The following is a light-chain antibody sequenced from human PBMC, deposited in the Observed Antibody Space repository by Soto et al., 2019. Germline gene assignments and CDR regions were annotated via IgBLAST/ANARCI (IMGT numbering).Light chain of an antibody. CDR2: DAS. V-gene: IGKV3-11*01. Sequence: VLTQSPDTLSLSPGERATLSCRASQSINIDLAWYQHKPGQAPRLLIDDASTRATGIPARFSGSGSGTDFTLTISSLEPEDFAIYYCQHLSTFGQGTRLEIK. CDR3: QHLST. CDR1: QSINID. J-gene: IGKJ5*01.